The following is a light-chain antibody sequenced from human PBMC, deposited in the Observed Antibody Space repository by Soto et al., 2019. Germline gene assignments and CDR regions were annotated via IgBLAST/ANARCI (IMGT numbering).Light chain of an antibody. V-gene: IGKV3-20*01. CDR3: QQYGSPPVA. J-gene: IGKJ1*01. CDR1: QSVSSSY. CDR2: GAS. Sequence: EIVLTQSPGTLSLSPGERATLSCRASQSVSSSYLAWYQQKPGQAPRLLIYGASSRATGIPDRFSGSGSGTDFTLTIIRLEPEDFAVYYCQQYGSPPVAFGQGTKVEIK.